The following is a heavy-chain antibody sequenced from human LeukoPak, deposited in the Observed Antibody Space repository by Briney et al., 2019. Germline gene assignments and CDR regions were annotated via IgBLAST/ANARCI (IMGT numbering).Heavy chain of an antibody. CDR2: ITSSSSYI. V-gene: IGHV3-21*06. CDR1: GFTFSSYN. CDR3: ARDPYSASYGAYYYYYMDV. Sequence: PGGSLRLSCAASGFTFSSYNMNWVRQAPGKGPEWVSSITSSSSYIYYADSVKGRFTISRDNAKNSLYLQMDSLRVEDTAVYYCARDPYSASYGAYYYYYMDVWGKGTTVTISS. D-gene: IGHD1-26*01. J-gene: IGHJ6*03.